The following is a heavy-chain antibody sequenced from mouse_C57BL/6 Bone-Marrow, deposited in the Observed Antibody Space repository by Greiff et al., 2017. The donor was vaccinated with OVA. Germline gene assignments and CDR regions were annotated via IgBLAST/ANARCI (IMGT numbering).Heavy chain of an antibody. Sequence: QLQESGPELVKPGASVKISCKASGYTFTDYYINWVKQRPGQGLEWIGWIYPGSGNTKYNEKFKGKATLTVDTSSSTAYMQLSSLTSEDSAVYFCASQRPYGSSTGGWFAYWGQGTLVTVSA. CDR3: ASQRPYGSSTGGWFAY. J-gene: IGHJ3*01. CDR1: GYTFTDYY. D-gene: IGHD1-1*01. V-gene: IGHV1-84*01. CDR2: IYPGSGNT.